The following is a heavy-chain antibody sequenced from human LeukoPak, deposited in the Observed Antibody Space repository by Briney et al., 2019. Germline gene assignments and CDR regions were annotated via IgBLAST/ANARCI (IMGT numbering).Heavy chain of an antibody. CDR1: RYTFTSYD. V-gene: IGHV1-8*01. CDR2: MNPNPGRT. Sequence: GASVTVSCKASRYTFTSYDINWVRQAAGHGLEWMGWMNPNPGRTGYAQKLQGRITMTRDTSKNTAYMELTNLRSEDTAIYYCARLSQTQDYYTLGGYYYLGYWGQGTPVTVSS. CDR3: ARLSQTQDYYTLGGYYYLGY. J-gene: IGHJ4*02. D-gene: IGHD3-10*01.